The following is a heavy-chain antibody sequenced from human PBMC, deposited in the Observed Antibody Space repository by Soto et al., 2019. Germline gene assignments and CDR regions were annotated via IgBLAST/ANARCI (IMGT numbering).Heavy chain of an antibody. V-gene: IGHV3-23*01. J-gene: IGHJ4*02. Sequence: EEQLLESGGGLVQPGGSLRLSCAASGLTFSRYAMSWVRQAPGKGLEWVSIINPSGDITYYGDSVKGRFTISRDNSKNTLSLQMNSLRAEGTAVYYCAKSLGPSALTTYYFDYRGQGTLVTVSS. CDR3: AKSLGPSALTTYYFDY. CDR1: GLTFSRYA. CDR2: INPSGDIT. D-gene: IGHD4-17*01.